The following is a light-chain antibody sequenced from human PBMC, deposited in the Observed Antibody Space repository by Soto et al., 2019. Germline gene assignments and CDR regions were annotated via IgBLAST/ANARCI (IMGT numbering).Light chain of an antibody. J-gene: IGLJ1*01. CDR2: EVS. CDR1: SSDVGNYKY. CDR3: FSYTSSGTYV. V-gene: IGLV2-14*01. Sequence: QSALTQPASVSGSPGQSITISCTGTSSDVGNYKYVSWYQQHPGKAPKLMIYEVSKRPSGVSNRFSGSKSGNTASLTISGLQAEDETDYYCFSYTSSGTYVFGTGTKVTVL.